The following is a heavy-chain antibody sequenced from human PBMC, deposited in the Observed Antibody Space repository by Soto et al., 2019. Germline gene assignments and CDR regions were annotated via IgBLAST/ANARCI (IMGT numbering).Heavy chain of an antibody. D-gene: IGHD5-18*01. Sequence: QVQLVQSGSEVKKPGSSVKVSCKASGGSFSSNPISWVRQAPGQGLEWMAGIIPIFATVHYAQKFQGRVTITADESTSPAYMDLTSLRSEETAVYFCARGFRGDSSAPRYYFDYCGQGTVVTVSS. J-gene: IGHJ4*02. CDR3: ARGFRGDSSAPRYYFDY. CDR2: IIPIFATV. V-gene: IGHV1-69*01. CDR1: GGSFSSNP.